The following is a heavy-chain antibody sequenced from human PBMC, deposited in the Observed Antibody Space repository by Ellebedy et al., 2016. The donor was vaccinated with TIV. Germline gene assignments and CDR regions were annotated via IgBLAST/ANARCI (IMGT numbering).Heavy chain of an antibody. CDR2: LGGDSADA. J-gene: IGHJ3*02. V-gene: IGHV3-23*01. CDR1: GFTFRNYA. D-gene: IGHD4-23*01. CDR3: VKDQYGGNGLWDAFDI. Sequence: GESLKISCAASGFTFRNYAMTWVRPAPGKGLEWVSSLGGDSADAHYADSVKGRFTVSRDNSKNTLFLQMDSLRAEDTAIYYCVKDQYGGNGLWDAFDIWGQGTMIIVAS.